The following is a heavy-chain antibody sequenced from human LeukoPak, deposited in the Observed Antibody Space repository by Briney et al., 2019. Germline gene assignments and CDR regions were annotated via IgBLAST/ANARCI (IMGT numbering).Heavy chain of an antibody. CDR2: IYPGDSDT. J-gene: IGHJ3*01. D-gene: IGHD3-10*01. CDR1: GSLFTSYW. CDR3: ARQDASGTYDAFGV. Sequence: KSGESLKISCKVSGSLFTSYWIAWVRQRPGKGLEWMGIIYPGDSDTRYSPSFQGRVTISADKSINTAYLLWSSLQASDTATYYCARQDASGTYDAFGVWGQGTVVTV. V-gene: IGHV5-51*01.